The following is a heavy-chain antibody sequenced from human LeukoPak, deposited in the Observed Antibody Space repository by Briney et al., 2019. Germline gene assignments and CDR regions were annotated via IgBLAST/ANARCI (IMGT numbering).Heavy chain of an antibody. J-gene: IGHJ5*02. CDR3: ARDQGSSFGYCSSTSCYPTDP. CDR1: GYTFTSYG. D-gene: IGHD2-2*01. V-gene: IGHV1-2*02. Sequence: EASVKVSCKASGYTFTSYGISWVRQAPGQGLEWMGWINPNSGGTNYAQKFQGRVTMTRDTSISTAYMELSRLRSDDTAVYYCARDQGSSFGYCSSTSCYPTDPWGQGTLVTVSS. CDR2: INPNSGGT.